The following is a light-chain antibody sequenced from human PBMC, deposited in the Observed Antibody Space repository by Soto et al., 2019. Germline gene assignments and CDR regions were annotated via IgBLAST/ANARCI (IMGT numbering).Light chain of an antibody. CDR1: QTISSW. J-gene: IGKJ1*01. CDR3: QHYNSYSEA. Sequence: DIQMTQSPSTLSGSVGDRVTITCRASQTISSWLAWYQQKPGKAPKLLIYKASTLKSGDPSRFSGSGSGTEFTLTIGSLQPDDFATYYCQHYNSYSEAFGQGTKVELK. V-gene: IGKV1-5*03. CDR2: KAS.